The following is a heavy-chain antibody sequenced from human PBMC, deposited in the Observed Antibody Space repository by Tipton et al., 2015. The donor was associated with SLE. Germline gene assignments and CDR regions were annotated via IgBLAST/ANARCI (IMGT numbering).Heavy chain of an antibody. Sequence: TLSLTCSVSGGSISSGGYYWSWIRHHPGKGLEWIGYIHDSGLTYYNPSLKSRVTISVDTSKNQFSLKLSSVTVADTAMYYCARRWGGSYYQGVLDYWGQGTLVTVSS. J-gene: IGHJ4*02. V-gene: IGHV4-31*03. D-gene: IGHD1-26*01. CDR1: GGSISSGGYY. CDR2: IHDSGLT. CDR3: ARRWGGSYYQGVLDY.